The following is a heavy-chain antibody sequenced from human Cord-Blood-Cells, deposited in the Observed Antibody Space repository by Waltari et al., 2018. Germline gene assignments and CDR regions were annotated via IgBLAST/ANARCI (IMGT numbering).Heavy chain of an antibody. CDR1: GYSFTSYW. CDR3: ARRILGEGSSSYYFDY. Sequence: EVQLVQSGAEVKKPGESLKISCKGSGYSFTSYWIGWVRQMPGKCREWMGIIYPGDSDTRYSPSFQGQVTISADKSISTAYLQWSSLKASDTAMYYCARRILGEGSSSYYFDYWGQGTLVTVSS. CDR2: IYPGDSDT. J-gene: IGHJ4*02. D-gene: IGHD6-6*01. V-gene: IGHV5-51*01.